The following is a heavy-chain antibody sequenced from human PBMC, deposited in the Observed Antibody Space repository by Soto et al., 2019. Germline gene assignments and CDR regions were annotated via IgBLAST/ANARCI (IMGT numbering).Heavy chain of an antibody. CDR2: IRQDGGAQ. V-gene: IGHV3-7*03. CDR1: GFTFTTYW. D-gene: IGHD3-10*01. Sequence: GGSLRLSCVASGFTFTTYWMSWVRQAPGKGLEWVANIRQDGGAQYYVDSVKGRFTISRDNAKNSVYLQMDSLRVEDTAVYYCVRGGHGSGSYLGSSWGQGILVTVSS. J-gene: IGHJ5*02. CDR3: VRGGHGSGSYLGSS.